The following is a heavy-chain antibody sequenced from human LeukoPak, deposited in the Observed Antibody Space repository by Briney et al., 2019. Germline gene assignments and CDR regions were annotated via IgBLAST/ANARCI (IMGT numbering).Heavy chain of an antibody. J-gene: IGHJ5*02. CDR1: GGSISSYY. Sequence: SETLSLTCTVSGGSISSYYWSWIRQPPGKGLEWIGYIYYSGSTNYNPSLKSRVTISVDTSKNQFSLKLSSVTAADTAVYYCARGQPFYFWSGYAPGWFEPWGQGTLVTVSS. V-gene: IGHV4-59*01. D-gene: IGHD3-3*01. CDR3: ARGQPFYFWSGYAPGWFEP. CDR2: IYYSGST.